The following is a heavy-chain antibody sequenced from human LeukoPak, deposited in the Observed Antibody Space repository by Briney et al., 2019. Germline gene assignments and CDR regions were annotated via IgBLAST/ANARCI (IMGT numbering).Heavy chain of an antibody. D-gene: IGHD6-13*01. J-gene: IGHJ4*02. CDR1: GGSISSGDYY. CDR2: IYTSGST. CDR3: ARGYVFVWAVAGHYFDF. V-gene: IGHV4-61*09. Sequence: PSETLSLTCTVSGGSISSGDYYWSWLRQPAGKGLEWIGHIYTSGSTNYNPSLKSRVTISLDTSKNQFSLRLSSVTAADTAVYYCARGYVFVWAVAGHYFDFWGQGNLVTVSS.